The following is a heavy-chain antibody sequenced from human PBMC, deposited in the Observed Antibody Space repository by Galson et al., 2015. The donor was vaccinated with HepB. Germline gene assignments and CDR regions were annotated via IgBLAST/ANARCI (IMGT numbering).Heavy chain of an antibody. CDR1: GGSFSGYY. J-gene: IGHJ4*02. Sequence: SETLSLTCAVYGGSFSGYYWSWIRQPPGKGLEWIGEINHSGSTNYNPSLKSRVTISVDTSKNQFSLKLSTVTAADTAVYYCARGATVRTFDYWGQGTLVTVSS. D-gene: IGHD4-17*01. CDR2: INHSGST. CDR3: ARGATVRTFDY. V-gene: IGHV4-34*01.